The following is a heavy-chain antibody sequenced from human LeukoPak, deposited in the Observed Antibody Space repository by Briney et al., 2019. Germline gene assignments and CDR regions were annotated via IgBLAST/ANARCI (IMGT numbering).Heavy chain of an antibody. Sequence: PSGTLSLTCAVSGGSISSSNWWSWVRQPPGKGLEWIGEIYHSGSTNYNPSLKSRVTISVDKSKNQFSLKLSSVTAADTAVYYCARQEGSSWYGDAFDIWGQGTMVTVSP. CDR1: GGSISSSNW. V-gene: IGHV4-4*02. J-gene: IGHJ3*02. D-gene: IGHD6-13*01. CDR2: IYHSGST. CDR3: ARQEGSSWYGDAFDI.